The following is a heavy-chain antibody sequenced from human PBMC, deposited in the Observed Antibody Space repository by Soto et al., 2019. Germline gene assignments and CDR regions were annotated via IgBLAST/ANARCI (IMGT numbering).Heavy chain of an antibody. D-gene: IGHD3-9*01. V-gene: IGHV5-10-1*01. Sequence: GESLKISCQASGYSFTSNWISWVRQMPGKGPEWVGRIDPSDSETRYSPSFQGHVTISADKSISTAYLQWSSLKASDTAIYYCARQTYDSLTGYYNWFDPWGQGTQVTVSS. CDR2: IDPSDSET. CDR1: GYSFTSNW. CDR3: ARQTYDSLTGYYNWFDP. J-gene: IGHJ5*02.